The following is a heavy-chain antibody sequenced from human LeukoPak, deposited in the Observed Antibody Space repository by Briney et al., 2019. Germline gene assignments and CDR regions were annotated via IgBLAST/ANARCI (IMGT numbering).Heavy chain of an antibody. CDR2: ISSSSSTI. D-gene: IGHD2-15*01. Sequence: GGSLRLSCAASGFTFSSYSMNWVRQAPGKGLEWVSYISSSSSTIYYADSVKGRFTISRDNAKNSLYLQMNSLRAEDTAVCYCARVGVVVVAATLHGFDYWGQGTLVTVSS. CDR1: GFTFSSYS. CDR3: ARVGVVVVAATLHGFDY. V-gene: IGHV3-48*01. J-gene: IGHJ4*02.